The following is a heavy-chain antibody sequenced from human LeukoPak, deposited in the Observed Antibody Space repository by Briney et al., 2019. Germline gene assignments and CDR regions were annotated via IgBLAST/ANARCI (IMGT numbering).Heavy chain of an antibody. CDR2: IYYSGST. J-gene: IGHJ4*02. Sequence: SETLSLTCTVSGGSISSYYWSWIRQPPGKGLEWIGYIYYSGSTYYNPSLKSRVTISIDTSKNQFFLQLSSVTAADTAVYYCARGSRYYDGISKWGQGTLVTVSS. V-gene: IGHV4-59*12. D-gene: IGHD3-22*01. CDR1: GGSISSYY. CDR3: ARGSRYYDGISK.